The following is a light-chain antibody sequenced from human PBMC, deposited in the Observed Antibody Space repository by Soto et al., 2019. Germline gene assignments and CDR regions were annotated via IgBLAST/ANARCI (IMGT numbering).Light chain of an antibody. J-gene: IGKJ1*01. CDR1: QTLGTMY. CDR2: DAS. Sequence: IVFTHSPFTRSSFPVDRGTLSCTASQTLGTMYLAWLQQKPGQAPSLLFYDASSRATGIPTRFSGSGSGKVFTLTISILEPEDFAVYYCQQDSSSGKFGQGTKVDIK. CDR3: QQDSSSGK. V-gene: IGKV3-20*01.